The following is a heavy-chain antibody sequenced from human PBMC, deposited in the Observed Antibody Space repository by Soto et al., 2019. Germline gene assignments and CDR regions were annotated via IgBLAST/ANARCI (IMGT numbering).Heavy chain of an antibody. CDR2: ISSSSSTI. CDR1: GFTFSSYS. V-gene: IGHV3-48*02. J-gene: IGHJ6*02. D-gene: IGHD3-9*01. Sequence: GGSLRLSCAASGFTFSSYSMNWVRQAPGKGLEWVSYISSSSSTIYYADSVKGRFTISRDNAKNSLYLQMNSLRDEDTAVYYCARDFVPQLRYFDWSRSYGMDVWGQGTTVTVSS. CDR3: ARDFVPQLRYFDWSRSYGMDV.